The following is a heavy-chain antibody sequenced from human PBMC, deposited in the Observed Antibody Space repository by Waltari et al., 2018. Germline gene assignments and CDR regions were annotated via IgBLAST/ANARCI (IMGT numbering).Heavy chain of an antibody. V-gene: IGHV1-46*01. Sequence: QVQLVQSGAEVKKPGASVKVSCKASGYTFSDYYVHWVRQAPGHGLEWMGIINPDGDYTIDGQMFQGRVSMTRDTSTSTVYMELSSLRSEDTAVYFCASERRYSTGWNFYGMDVWGQGTTVTVSS. CDR3: ASERRYSTGWNFYGMDV. CDR1: GYTFSDYY. J-gene: IGHJ6*02. CDR2: INPDGDYT. D-gene: IGHD6-19*01.